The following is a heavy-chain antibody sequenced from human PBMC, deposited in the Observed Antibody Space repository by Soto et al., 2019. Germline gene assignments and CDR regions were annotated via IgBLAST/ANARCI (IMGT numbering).Heavy chain of an antibody. D-gene: IGHD2-2*01. CDR3: ARDSPSCGSSSCLFDR. J-gene: IGHJ4*02. V-gene: IGHV5-51*01. CDR1: GYSFTSFW. CDR2: IYPGGSDI. Sequence: PGESLKISCKGSGYSFTSFWIGWVRQMPGKGLEWMGIIYPGGSDIKYSPSFEGQVTISVDKSISTAYLQMNSLRDEDTAVYFCARDSPSCGSSSCLFDRWGQGTLVTVSS.